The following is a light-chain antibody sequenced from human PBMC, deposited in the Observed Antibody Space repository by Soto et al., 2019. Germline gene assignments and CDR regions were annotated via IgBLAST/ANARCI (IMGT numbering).Light chain of an antibody. Sequence: QSVLTQPASVSGSPGQSITISCTGTSSDVGGYNYVSWYQQHPGKAPKLMIYEVSNRPLGVSNRFSGSKSGNTASLTISGLQAEDEADYYCTSYTSSSTDADVVFGGGTKLTVL. CDR2: EVS. J-gene: IGLJ2*01. V-gene: IGLV2-14*01. CDR1: SSDVGGYNY. CDR3: TSYTSSSTDADVV.